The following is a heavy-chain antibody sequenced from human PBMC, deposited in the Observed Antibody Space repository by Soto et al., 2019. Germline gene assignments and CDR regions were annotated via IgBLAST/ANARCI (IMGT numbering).Heavy chain of an antibody. Sequence: PGGSLRLSCAASGFTFSIYSMNWVRQAPGKGLEWVSYISSSSSTIYYADSVKGRFTISRDNAKNSLYLQMNSLRAEDTAVYYCARDRVGYSSGWYSAAFDIWGQGTMVTVSS. CDR3: ARDRVGYSSGWYSAAFDI. D-gene: IGHD6-19*01. J-gene: IGHJ3*02. CDR1: GFTFSIYS. CDR2: ISSSSSTI. V-gene: IGHV3-48*01.